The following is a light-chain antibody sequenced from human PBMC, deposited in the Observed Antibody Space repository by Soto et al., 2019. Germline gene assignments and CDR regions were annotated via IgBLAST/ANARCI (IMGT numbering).Light chain of an antibody. CDR3: ISYTGSSTSYV. V-gene: IGLV2-14*01. CDR2: GVS. CDR1: RSDIVSYNY. J-gene: IGLJ1*01. Sequence: QSALTQPASVSGSPGQSITISCSGTRSDIVSYNYVAWYQQFPGKTPKILIYGVSNRPSGVSSRFSGSKSGNTASLTISGLQAEDEADYYCISYTGSSTSYVFGSGTKLTVL.